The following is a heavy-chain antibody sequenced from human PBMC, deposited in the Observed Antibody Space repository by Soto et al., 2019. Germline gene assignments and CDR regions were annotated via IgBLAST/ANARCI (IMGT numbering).Heavy chain of an antibody. D-gene: IGHD6-19*01. CDR3: ANSVAVAGTYSVGYYYYYYGMDV. CDR1: GGSISSSSYY. J-gene: IGHJ6*02. CDR2: IYYSGST. V-gene: IGHV4-39*01. Sequence: SETLSLTCTVSGGSISSSSYYWGWIRQPPGKGLEWIGSIYYSGSTYYNPSLKSRVTISVDTSKNQFSLKLSSVTAADTAVYYCANSVAVAGTYSVGYYYYYYGMDVWGQGTTVTVSS.